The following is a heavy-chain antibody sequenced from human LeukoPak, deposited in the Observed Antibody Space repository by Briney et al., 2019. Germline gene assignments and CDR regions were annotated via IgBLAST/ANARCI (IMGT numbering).Heavy chain of an antibody. J-gene: IGHJ5*02. CDR1: GFTFDYYA. CDR2: FSWNSGSI. D-gene: IGHD3-3*01. Sequence: GRSLRLSCAASGFTFDYYAMDWVRQAPGWGLEWVSGFSWNSGSIGYADSVRGGFSISRDNAKNSQYLKINSLRAENTALYYCAKGLWSGYYSEVAPFDPWGQGTLVTVSS. CDR3: AKGLWSGYYSEVAPFDP. V-gene: IGHV3-9*01.